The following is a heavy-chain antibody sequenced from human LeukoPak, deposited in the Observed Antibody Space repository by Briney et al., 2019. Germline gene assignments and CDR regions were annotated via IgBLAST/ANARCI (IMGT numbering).Heavy chain of an antibody. J-gene: IGHJ5*02. D-gene: IGHD4-11*01. Sequence: GESLKISCKGSGYSFTSYWIGWVRQMPGKGLEWMGIIYPGDSDTRYSPSFQGQVTISADKSISTAYLQWSSLKASDTAMYYCARQHDDLYSNYGFWFDPWGQGTLVTVSS. V-gene: IGHV5-51*01. CDR3: ARQHDDLYSNYGFWFDP. CDR2: IYPGDSDT. CDR1: GYSFTSYW.